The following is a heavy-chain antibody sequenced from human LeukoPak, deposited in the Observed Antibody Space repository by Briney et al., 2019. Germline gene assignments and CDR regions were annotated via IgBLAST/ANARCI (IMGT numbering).Heavy chain of an antibody. CDR1: GYTLTELS. V-gene: IGHV1-24*01. CDR2: FDPEADET. Sequence: ASVNVSCKVFGYTLTELSMHWVRQAPGKGLEWMGGFDPEADETIYAQNFHGRVTVTEDTSTDTAYMELSSLRSEDTAVYYCATAAEIYYYDTGGIWGQGTMVTVSS. J-gene: IGHJ3*02. D-gene: IGHD3-22*01. CDR3: ATAAEIYYYDTGGI.